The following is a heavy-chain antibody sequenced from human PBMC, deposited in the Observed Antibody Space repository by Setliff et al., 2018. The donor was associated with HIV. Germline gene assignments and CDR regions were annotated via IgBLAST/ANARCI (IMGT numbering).Heavy chain of an antibody. CDR1: GYTFTTYD. CDR3: ARVRCSGANCFNWFDF. D-gene: IGHD2-15*01. J-gene: IGHJ5*01. V-gene: IGHV1-8*02. Sequence: ASVKVSCKASGYTFTTYDINGVRQATGQGLEWMGWMNPNSANTGYAEKFQGRLTMTRNTSISTAYMELSSLKSEDTAVYYCARVRCSGANCFNWFDFWGQGTPVTVSS. CDR2: MNPNSANT.